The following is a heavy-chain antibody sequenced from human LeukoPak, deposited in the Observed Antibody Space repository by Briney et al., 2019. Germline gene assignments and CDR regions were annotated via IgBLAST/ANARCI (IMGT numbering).Heavy chain of an antibody. CDR1: GYTFTSYG. V-gene: IGHV1-18*01. Sequence: RASVKVSCKASGYTFTSYGISWVRQAPGQGLEWMGWISAYNGNTNYAQKLQGRVTMTTDTSTSTAYMELSSLRSEDTAVYYCASPPLNYGGKRGGYYGMDVWGQGTTVTVSS. CDR3: ASPPLNYGGKRGGYYGMDV. J-gene: IGHJ6*02. D-gene: IGHD4-23*01. CDR2: ISAYNGNT.